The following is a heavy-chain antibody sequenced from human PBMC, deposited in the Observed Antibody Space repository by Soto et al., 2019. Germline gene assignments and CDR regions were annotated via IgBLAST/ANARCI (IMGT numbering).Heavy chain of an antibody. CDR1: GDCVWSWAYA. CDR2: IYHSGST. V-gene: IGHV4-30-2*01. J-gene: IGHJ4*02. CDR3: ARDARESTMVRGFDY. D-gene: IGHD3-10*01. Sequence: LALAGASCGDCVWSWAYAGRLIRQPPGKGLEWIGEIYHSGSTNYNPSLKSRVTISVDKSKNQFSLKLSSVTAADTAVYYCARDARESTMVRGFDYWRQGTLVTVSP.